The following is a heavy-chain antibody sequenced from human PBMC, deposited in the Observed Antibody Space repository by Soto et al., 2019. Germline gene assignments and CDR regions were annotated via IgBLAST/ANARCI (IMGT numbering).Heavy chain of an antibody. CDR1: GYSFTSYW. D-gene: IGHD1-1*01. J-gene: IGHJ6*02. Sequence: GESLKISCKGSGYSFTSYWISWVRQMPGKGLEWMGRIDPSDSYTNYSPSFQGHVTISADKSISTAYLQWSSLKASDTAMYYCARPRNWRDDYYYGTDGWGQGTTVTAPS. CDR2: IDPSDSYT. CDR3: ARPRNWRDDYYYGTDG. V-gene: IGHV5-10-1*01.